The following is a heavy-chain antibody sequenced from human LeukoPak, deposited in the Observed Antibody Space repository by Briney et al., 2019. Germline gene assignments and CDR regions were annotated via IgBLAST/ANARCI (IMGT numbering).Heavy chain of an antibody. CDR3: ATGPSGTDHDWYFDL. D-gene: IGHD1-14*01. J-gene: IGHJ2*01. CDR2: INPSGGTT. CDR1: GYTFTSYH. V-gene: IGHV1-46*01. Sequence: ASVKVSCKASGYTFTSYHMHWVRQAPGQGLEWMGIINPSGGTTNYAQKFRGRVTMTRDMSTSTVYMELSSLRSEDTAVYYCATGPSGTDHDWYFDLWGRGTLVTVSS.